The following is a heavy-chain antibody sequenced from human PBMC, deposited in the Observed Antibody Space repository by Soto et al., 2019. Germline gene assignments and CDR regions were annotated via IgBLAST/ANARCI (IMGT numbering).Heavy chain of an antibody. V-gene: IGHV1-18*01. D-gene: IGHD1-26*01. CDR1: GYTFTSYG. CDR2: ISAYNGNT. J-gene: IGHJ6*02. CDR3: ARDHKRYSGSYVYYYVMDV. Sequence: ASVKVSCKASGYTFTSYGISWVRQAPGQGLEWMGWISAYNGNTNYAQKLQGRVTMTTDTSTSTAYMELRSLRSDDTAVYYCARDHKRYSGSYVYYYVMDVWGQGTTVTVSS.